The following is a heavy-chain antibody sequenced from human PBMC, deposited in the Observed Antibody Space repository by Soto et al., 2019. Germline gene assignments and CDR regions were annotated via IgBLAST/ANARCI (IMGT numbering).Heavy chain of an antibody. D-gene: IGHD2-2*02. CDR1: GYSFTSYW. CDR3: ARGVVPAAIGDYYYYYGMDV. V-gene: IGHV5-51*07. J-gene: IGHJ6*02. Sequence: GESLKISCKGSGYSFTSYWIGWVHQMPGKGLEWMGIIYPGDSDTRYSPSFQGQVTISADKSISTAYLQWSSLKASDTAMYYCARGVVPAAIGDYYYYYGMDVWGQGTTVTVSS. CDR2: IYPGDSDT.